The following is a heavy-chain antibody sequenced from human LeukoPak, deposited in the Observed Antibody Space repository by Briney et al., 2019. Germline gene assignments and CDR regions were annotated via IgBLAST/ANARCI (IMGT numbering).Heavy chain of an antibody. J-gene: IGHJ3*02. CDR1: GGSISSGSYY. D-gene: IGHD3-3*01. Sequence: SQTLSLTCTVSGGSISSGSYYWSWIRQPAGKGLEWIGRIYTSGSTNYNPSLKSRVTISVDTSKNQFSLKLSSVTAADTAVYYCARVGYDFWSGSHAFDIWGQGTMVTVSS. CDR2: IYTSGST. CDR3: ARVGYDFWSGSHAFDI. V-gene: IGHV4-61*02.